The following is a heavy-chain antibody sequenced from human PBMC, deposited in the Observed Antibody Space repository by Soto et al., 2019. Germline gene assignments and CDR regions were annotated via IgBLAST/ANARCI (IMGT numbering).Heavy chain of an antibody. CDR3: ARAATGFITPQYLYYGMAV. D-gene: IGHD3-10*01. J-gene: IGHJ6*02. CDR1: VYSINICYY. Sequence: SETLSVTCAASVYSINICYYWGWIRQPPGKGLECIVNIYHSGSTYFNPSLNGRVSMSVYTSKNQFSVMLISVTAADTAVYYCARAATGFITPQYLYYGMAVWGQGTTVPVSS. CDR2: IYHSGST. V-gene: IGHV4-38-2*01.